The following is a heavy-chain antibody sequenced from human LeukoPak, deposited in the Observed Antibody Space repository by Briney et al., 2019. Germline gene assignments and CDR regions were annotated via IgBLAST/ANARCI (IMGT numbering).Heavy chain of an antibody. CDR3: ARDVSVSGMDV. D-gene: IGHD5/OR15-5a*01. V-gene: IGHV3-7*01. CDR2: IKPDGSEK. J-gene: IGHJ6*02. Sequence: GGSLRLSCAASGFTFTNYWMSWVRQAPGKGLEWVANIKPDGSEKYFVDSVKGRFTISRDNPRKSLYLQMNSPRAEDTAIYYCARDVSVSGMDVWGQGTTVTVSS. CDR1: GFTFTNYW.